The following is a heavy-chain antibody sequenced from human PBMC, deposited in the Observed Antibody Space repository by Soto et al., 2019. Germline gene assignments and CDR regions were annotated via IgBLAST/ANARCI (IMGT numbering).Heavy chain of an antibody. CDR1: GGTFSSYT. J-gene: IGHJ5*02. Sequence: ASVKVSCKASGGTFSSYTISWVRQAPGQGLEWMGRIIPILGIANYAQKFQGRVTITADKSTSTAYMELSSLRSEDTAVYYCARDRLRGGDIVVVPAAINWFDPWGQGTLVTVSS. CDR2: IIPILGIA. CDR3: ARDRLRGGDIVVVPAAINWFDP. V-gene: IGHV1-69*04. D-gene: IGHD2-2*01.